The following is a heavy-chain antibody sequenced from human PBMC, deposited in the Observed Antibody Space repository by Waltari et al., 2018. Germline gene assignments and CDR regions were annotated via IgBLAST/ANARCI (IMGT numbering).Heavy chain of an antibody. Sequence: QVQLQESGPGLVKPSQTLSLTCTVSGGSISSGGYYWSWIRQHPGKGLEWIGYLEHRGGTYSNPSLKSRGTISVDRSKNQFSRKLSSVTAADTAVYYCARAGRVLRYFDWLLPNWFDPWGQGTLVTVAS. J-gene: IGHJ5*02. CDR2: LEHRGGT. CDR1: GGSISSGGYY. V-gene: IGHV4-31*03. D-gene: IGHD3-9*01. CDR3: ARAGRVLRYFDWLLPNWFDP.